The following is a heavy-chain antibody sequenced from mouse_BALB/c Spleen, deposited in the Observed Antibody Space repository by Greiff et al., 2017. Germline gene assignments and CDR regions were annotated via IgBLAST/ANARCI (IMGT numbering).Heavy chain of an antibody. J-gene: IGHJ3*01. CDR1: GFNIKDTY. CDR3: ALYDYWFAY. V-gene: IGHV14-3*02. Sequence: VQLQQSGAELVKPGASVKLSCTASGFNIKDTYMHWVKQRPEQSLEWIGRIDPANGNTKYDPKFQGKATITADTSSNTAYLQLSSLTSEDTAVYYCALYDYWFAYWGQGTLVTVSA. CDR2: IDPANGNT. D-gene: IGHD2-4*01.